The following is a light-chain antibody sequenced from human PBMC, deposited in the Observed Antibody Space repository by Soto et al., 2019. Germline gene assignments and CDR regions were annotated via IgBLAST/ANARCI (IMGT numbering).Light chain of an antibody. V-gene: IGKV1-33*01. CDR1: QDISNY. J-gene: IGKJ2*01. CDR2: DAS. Sequence: DLQMTQSPSSLSASVGDRVTITCQASQDISNYLNWYQQKPGKAPKLLIYDASNLETGVPSRFSASGSGTDFTFTISSLQPEDIETYYCQQYDNLPLYTFGQGTKQEIK. CDR3: QQYDNLPLYT.